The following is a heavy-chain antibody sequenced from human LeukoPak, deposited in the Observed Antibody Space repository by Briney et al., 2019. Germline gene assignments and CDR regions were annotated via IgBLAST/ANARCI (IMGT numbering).Heavy chain of an antibody. CDR2: IYYSGST. D-gene: IGHD6-13*01. V-gene: IGHV4-39*07. CDR3: AGSSSWYVIDY. Sequence: SETLSLTCTVSGGSFSTSRYYWGWIRQPPGKGLEWIGSIYYSGSTYYNPSLKSRVTISVDTSKNQFSLKLSSVTAADTAVYYCAGSSSWYVIDYWGQGTLVTVSS. J-gene: IGHJ4*02. CDR1: GGSFSTSRYY.